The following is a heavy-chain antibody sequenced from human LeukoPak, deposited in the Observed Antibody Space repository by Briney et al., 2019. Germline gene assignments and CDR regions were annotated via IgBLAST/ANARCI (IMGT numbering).Heavy chain of an antibody. Sequence: SETLSLTCTVSGGSISSYYWSWIRQPPGKGLEWIGYIYYSGSTNYNPSLKSRVTISVDTSKNQFSLKLSSVTAADTAVYYCATSMVRGVIPDYWGQGTLVTVSS. CDR2: IYYSGST. CDR3: ATSMVRGVIPDY. D-gene: IGHD3-10*01. V-gene: IGHV4-59*08. CDR1: GGSISSYY. J-gene: IGHJ4*02.